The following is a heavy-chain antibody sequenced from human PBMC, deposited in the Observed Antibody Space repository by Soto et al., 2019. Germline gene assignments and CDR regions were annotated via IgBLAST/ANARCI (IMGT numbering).Heavy chain of an antibody. V-gene: IGHV1-69*13. D-gene: IGHD3-16*01. CDR1: GGTFSSYA. J-gene: IGHJ4*02. CDR3: AAGRARELRASYFDN. CDR2: IIPIFGTA. Sequence: SVKVSCKASGGTFSSYAISWVRQAPGQGLEWMGGIIPIFGTANYAQKFQGRVTITADESTSTAYMELSSLRSEDTAVFYCAAGRARELRASYFDNWGQGTLVTVSS.